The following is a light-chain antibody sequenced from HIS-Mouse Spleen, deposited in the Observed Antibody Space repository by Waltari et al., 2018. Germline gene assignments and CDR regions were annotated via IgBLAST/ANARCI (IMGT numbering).Light chain of an antibody. CDR1: ALPKKY. CDR2: EDS. Sequence: SYELTQPPSVSVSPGQTARITCSGDALPKKYAHWYQQKSGQAPALGIYEDSKRPSGIPERFSGSSSGTMATLTISGAQVEDEADYYCYSTDSSGNHRVFGGGTKLTVL. V-gene: IGLV3-10*01. J-gene: IGLJ2*01. CDR3: YSTDSSGNHRV.